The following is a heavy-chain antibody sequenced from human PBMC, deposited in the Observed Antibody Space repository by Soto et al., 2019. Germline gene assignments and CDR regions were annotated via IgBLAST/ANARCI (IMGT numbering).Heavy chain of an antibody. CDR2: IYYTGYT. Sequence: SETLSLTCTVSGGSISSTDYYWGWIRQPPGKGLEWIGYIYYTGYTYYNPSLESRPTMSVDTSKNQFSLSLSSVTAADTAMYYCARHAYGMDVWGHGTTVTLSS. CDR3: ARHAYGMDV. V-gene: IGHV4-30-4*01. J-gene: IGHJ6*02. CDR1: GGSISSTDYY.